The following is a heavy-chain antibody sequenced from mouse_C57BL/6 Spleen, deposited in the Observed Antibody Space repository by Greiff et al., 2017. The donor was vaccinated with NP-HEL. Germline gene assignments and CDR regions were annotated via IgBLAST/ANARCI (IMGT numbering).Heavy chain of an antibody. CDR2: IYPRSGNT. CDR3: ARGDGSSYFDY. V-gene: IGHV1-81*01. Sequence: QVQLQQPGAELARPGASVKLSCKASGYTFTSYGISWVKQRTGQGLEWIGEIYPRSGNTYYNEKFKGKATLTADKSSSTAYMELRSLTSEDSAVYFCARGDGSSYFDYWGQGTTLTVSS. CDR1: GYTFTSYG. D-gene: IGHD1-1*01. J-gene: IGHJ2*01.